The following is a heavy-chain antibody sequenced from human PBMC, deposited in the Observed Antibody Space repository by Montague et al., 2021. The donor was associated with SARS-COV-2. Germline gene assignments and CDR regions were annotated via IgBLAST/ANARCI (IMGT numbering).Heavy chain of an antibody. J-gene: IGHJ4*02. CDR2: KHYSGIT. CDR3: VRDGYTHVDY. CDR1: GDSISSSSYY. V-gene: IGHV4-39*02. D-gene: IGHD5-24*01. Sequence: SETLSLTCTVSGDSISSSSYYWGWIRQPPGKGLEWIGNKHYSGITYNNPSLKNRVTMSVDTSKNQFSLKLSPVTAADTAVYYCVRDGYTHVDYWGQGTLVTVSS.